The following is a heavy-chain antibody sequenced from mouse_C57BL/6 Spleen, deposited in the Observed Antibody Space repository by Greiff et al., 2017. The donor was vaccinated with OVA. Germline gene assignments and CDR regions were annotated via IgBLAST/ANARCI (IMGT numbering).Heavy chain of an antibody. J-gene: IGHJ2*01. CDR2: IYPRSGNT. Sequence: QVQLKESGAELARPGASVKLSCKASGYTFTSYGISWVKQRTGQGLEWIGEIYPRSGNTYYNEKFKGTATLTADKSSSTAYLELRRLTSEDSAVYFCARWANWDYFDYWGQGTTLTVSS. V-gene: IGHV1-81*01. CDR3: ARWANWDYFDY. D-gene: IGHD4-1*01. CDR1: GYTFTSYG.